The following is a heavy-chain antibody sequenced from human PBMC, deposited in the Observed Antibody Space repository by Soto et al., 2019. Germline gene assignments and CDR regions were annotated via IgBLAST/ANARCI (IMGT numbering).Heavy chain of an antibody. CDR3: ARGGDYFVNDAFDI. J-gene: IGHJ3*02. D-gene: IGHD4-17*01. Sequence: ASVKVSCKTSGYAFTGYYMHWVRQAPGQGLEWMGWINPNSGGTNYAQKFQGWVTMTRDTSISTAYMELSRLRSDDTAVYYCARGGDYFVNDAFDIWGQGTMVTVSS. CDR1: GYAFTGYY. CDR2: INPNSGGT. V-gene: IGHV1-2*04.